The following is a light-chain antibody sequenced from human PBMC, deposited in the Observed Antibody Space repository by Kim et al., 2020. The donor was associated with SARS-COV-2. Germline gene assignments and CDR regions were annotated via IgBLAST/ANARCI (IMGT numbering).Light chain of an antibody. CDR1: SSDVEVYNL. Sequence: QSFTISCTGTSSDVEVYNLFSWYQQHPGQAPKLMIYEVSKRPSGVSNRFSGSKSGNTASLTISGLQDEDEADYYCCSYAGSSTLIFGGGTQLTVL. V-gene: IGLV2-23*02. CDR3: CSYAGSSTLI. J-gene: IGLJ2*01. CDR2: EVS.